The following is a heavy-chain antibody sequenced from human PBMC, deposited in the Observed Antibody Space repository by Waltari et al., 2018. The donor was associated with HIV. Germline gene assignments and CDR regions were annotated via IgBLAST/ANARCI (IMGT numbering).Heavy chain of an antibody. J-gene: IGHJ5*02. D-gene: IGHD4-17*01. Sequence: QVQLQQWGAGLLKPSETLSLTCAVYGGSFSGYYWSWIRQPPGKGLEWIGEINHSGSTNSNPSLKSLVTISVDTSKNQFSLKLSSVTAADTAVYYCARAMSDYQTGWFDPWGQGTRVTVSS. CDR3: ARAMSDYQTGWFDP. CDR1: GGSFSGYY. V-gene: IGHV4-34*01. CDR2: INHSGST.